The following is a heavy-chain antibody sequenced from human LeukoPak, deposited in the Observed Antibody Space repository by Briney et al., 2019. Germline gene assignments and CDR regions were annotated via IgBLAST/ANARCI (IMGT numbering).Heavy chain of an antibody. J-gene: IGHJ5*02. Sequence: GGSLRLSCEVSGLTFSSYSMNWVRQAPGKGLEWVSCISSSTSIIYYADSVKGRFTISRDNAKKSLYLQMNSLRDGDTAVYYCVSCSGGSCYENWFDPWGQGTLVTVSS. CDR1: GLTFSSYS. D-gene: IGHD2-15*01. V-gene: IGHV3-48*02. CDR2: ISSSTSII. CDR3: VSCSGGSCYENWFDP.